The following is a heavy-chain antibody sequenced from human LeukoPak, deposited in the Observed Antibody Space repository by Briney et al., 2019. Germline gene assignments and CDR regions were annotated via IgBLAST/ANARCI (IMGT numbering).Heavy chain of an antibody. CDR1: GFTFSSYS. Sequence: GGSLRLSCAASGFTFSSYSMNWVRQAPGKGLEWVSSISSSSSYIYYADSVKGRFTISRDNAKNSLYQQMNSLRAEDTAVYYCARAQPRGNYVFAYYYYGMDVWGQGTTVTVSS. CDR2: ISSSSSYI. V-gene: IGHV3-21*01. J-gene: IGHJ6*02. CDR3: ARAQPRGNYVFAYYYYGMDV. D-gene: IGHD1-7*01.